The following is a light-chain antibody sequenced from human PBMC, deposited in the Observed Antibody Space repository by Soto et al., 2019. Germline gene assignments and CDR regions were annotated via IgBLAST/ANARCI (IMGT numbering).Light chain of an antibody. CDR2: AAS. V-gene: IGKV1-9*01. J-gene: IGKJ5*01. CDR1: QGISSY. CDR3: QQLNCYPT. Sequence: DIQLTQSPSFLSASVGDRVTITCRASQGISSYLAWYQQKPGKAPKLLIYAASTLHSGVPSRFSGRAPGNEATLIISSLQPEDFATYYCQQLNCYPTFCQGTRLEIK.